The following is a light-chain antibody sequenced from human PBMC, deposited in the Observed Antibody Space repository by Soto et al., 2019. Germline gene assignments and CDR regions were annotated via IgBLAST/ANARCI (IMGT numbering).Light chain of an antibody. Sequence: QAVVTQPTSASGTPGQRVTISCSGSSSNIGANTVNWYQQLPGTAPKLLISNNDQRPSGVPDRFSGSKSGTSASLAISGLQSEDDADYYCAAWDDSLYGRVFGSGTKLTVL. CDR1: SSNIGANT. CDR3: AAWDDSLYGRV. CDR2: NND. V-gene: IGLV1-44*01. J-gene: IGLJ1*01.